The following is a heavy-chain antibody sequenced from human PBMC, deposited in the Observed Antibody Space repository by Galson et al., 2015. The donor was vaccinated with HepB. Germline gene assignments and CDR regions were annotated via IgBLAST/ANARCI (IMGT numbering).Heavy chain of an antibody. CDR3: ARELLWGGDAFDI. Sequence: SLRLSCAASGFTFSSYSMNWVRQAPGKGLEWVSSISSSSSYIYYADSVKGRFTISRDNAKNSLYLQMNSLRAEDTAVYYCARELLWGGDAFDIWGQGTMVTVSS. CDR2: ISSSSSYI. V-gene: IGHV3-21*01. CDR1: GFTFSSYS. J-gene: IGHJ3*02. D-gene: IGHD2-2*01.